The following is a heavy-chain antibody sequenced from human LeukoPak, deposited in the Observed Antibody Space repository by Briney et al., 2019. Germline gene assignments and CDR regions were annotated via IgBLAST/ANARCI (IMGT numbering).Heavy chain of an antibody. J-gene: IGHJ4*02. CDR2: IYYSGST. V-gene: IGHV4-39*01. CDR3: ARARGQQLVT. Sequence: SETLSLTCTVSGGSISSSSYYWGWIRQPPGKGLEWIGSIYYSGSTYYNPSPKSRVTISVDTSENQFSLKLSSVTAAGTAVYYCARARGQQLVTWGQGTLVTVSS. D-gene: IGHD6-13*01. CDR1: GGSISSSSYY.